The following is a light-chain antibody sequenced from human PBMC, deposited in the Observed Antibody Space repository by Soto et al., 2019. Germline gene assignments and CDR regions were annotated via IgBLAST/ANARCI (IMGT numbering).Light chain of an antibody. V-gene: IGLV2-14*03. CDR1: SSDVGGYNY. Sequence: QSVLTQPASVSGSPGQSITISCTGTSSDVGGYNYVAWYQRHPGQAPKLIIYHVSNRPSGVSNRFSGSKSGKTASLTISGLQAEDEAAYYCRSYTTSSTLVFGGATKLTVL. CDR2: HVS. J-gene: IGLJ2*01. CDR3: RSYTTSSTLV.